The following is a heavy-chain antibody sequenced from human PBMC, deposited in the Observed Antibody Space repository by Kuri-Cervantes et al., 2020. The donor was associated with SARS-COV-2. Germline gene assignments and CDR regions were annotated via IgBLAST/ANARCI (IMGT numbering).Heavy chain of an antibody. CDR2: ISYDGSNK. CDR3: ARVTVGATWLGDAFDI. J-gene: IGHJ3*02. V-gene: IGHV3-30*19. CDR1: GFTFSSYG. D-gene: IGHD1-26*01. Sequence: GESLKISCAASGFTFSSYGMHWVRQAPGKGLEWVAVISYDGSNKYYADSVKGRFTISRDNSKNTLYLQMNSLRAEDTAVYYCARVTVGATWLGDAFDIWGQGTMVTVSS.